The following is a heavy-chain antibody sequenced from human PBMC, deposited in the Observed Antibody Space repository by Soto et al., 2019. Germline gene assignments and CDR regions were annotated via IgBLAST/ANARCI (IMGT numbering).Heavy chain of an antibody. CDR2: ISGSGGST. J-gene: IGHJ5*02. CDR1: GFTFSSYA. V-gene: IGHV3-23*01. D-gene: IGHD2-2*01. CDR3: AGTPAAILKTHNWFDP. Sequence: GGSLRLSCAASGFTFSSYAMSWVRQAPGKGLEWVSAISGSGGSTYYADSVKGRFTISRDNAKNSLYLQMNSLRAEDTAVYYCAGTPAAILKTHNWFDPWGQGTLVTVSS.